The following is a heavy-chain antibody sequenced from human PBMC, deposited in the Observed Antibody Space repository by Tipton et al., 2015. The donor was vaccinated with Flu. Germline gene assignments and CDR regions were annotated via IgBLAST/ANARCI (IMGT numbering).Heavy chain of an antibody. V-gene: IGHV4-59*01. CDR3: ASQRWLQSFIDY. D-gene: IGHD5-24*01. J-gene: IGHJ4*02. CDR2: IFYSGST. CDR1: GGSISSYY. Sequence: LRLSCTVSGGSISSYYWGWIRQPPGKGLEWIGYIFYSGSTNYNPSLKSRVTMSVDTSNNRFSLKLSSVTAADTAVYYCASQRWLQSFIDYWGRGTLVTVSS.